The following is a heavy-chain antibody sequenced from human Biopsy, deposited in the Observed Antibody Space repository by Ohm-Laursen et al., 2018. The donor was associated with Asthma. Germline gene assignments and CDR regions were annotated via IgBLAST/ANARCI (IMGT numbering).Heavy chain of an antibody. CDR1: GFTFSSYA. CDR3: AKDRDYDILTGPPGFDY. V-gene: IGHV3-23*01. Sequence: GSLRLSCSASGFTFSSYAMSWVRQAPGKGLEWVSAISGSGGSTYYADSVKGRFTISRDNSKNTLYLQMNSLRAEDTAVYYCAKDRDYDILTGPPGFDYWGQGTLVTVSS. D-gene: IGHD3-9*01. CDR2: ISGSGGST. J-gene: IGHJ4*02.